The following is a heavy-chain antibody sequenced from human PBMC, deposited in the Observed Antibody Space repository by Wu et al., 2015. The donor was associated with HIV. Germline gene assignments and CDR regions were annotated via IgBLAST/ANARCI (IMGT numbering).Heavy chain of an antibody. CDR2: MNPSGGST. Sequence: QVQLVQSEAEVKKPGASVKVSCKASGYTFITYYMHWVRQAPGQGLEWMGMMNPSGGSTSYAQKFQGRLTMTRDTSTSTVYMELSSLRSEDTAVYYCARGDSGYDSNGYSYGYFDYWGQGTLVTVPS. CDR1: GYTFITYY. D-gene: IGHD5-18*01. CDR3: ARGDSGYDSNGYSYGYFDY. J-gene: IGHJ4*02. V-gene: IGHV1-46*01.